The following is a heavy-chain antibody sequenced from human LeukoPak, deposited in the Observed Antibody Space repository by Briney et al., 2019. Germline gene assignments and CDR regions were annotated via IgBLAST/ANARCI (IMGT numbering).Heavy chain of an antibody. J-gene: IGHJ6*03. V-gene: IGHV1-8*01. D-gene: IGHD3-3*01. CDR2: MNPNSGNT. CDR3: ARGVRITIFGVVSYYMDV. CDR1: GYTFTSYD. Sequence: ASVKVSCTAAGYTFTSYDINWVRQATGQGLEWMGWMNPNSGNTSYAQKFQGRVTMTRNTSISTAYMELSSLRSEDTAVYYCARGVRITIFGVVSYYMDVWGKGTTVTVSS.